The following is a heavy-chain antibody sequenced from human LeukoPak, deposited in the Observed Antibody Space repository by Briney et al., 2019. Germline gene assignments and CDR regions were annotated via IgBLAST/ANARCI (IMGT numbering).Heavy chain of an antibody. J-gene: IGHJ4*02. Sequence: PSETLSLTCTVSGGSISSSSYYWGWIRQPPGKGLEWIGSIYYSGSTYYNPSLKSRVTISVDTSKNQFSLKLSSVTAADTAVYYCARQGGYSYGYVGYWGQGTLVTVSS. CDR1: GGSISSSSYY. V-gene: IGHV4-39*01. CDR2: IYYSGST. D-gene: IGHD5-18*01. CDR3: ARQGGYSYGYVGY.